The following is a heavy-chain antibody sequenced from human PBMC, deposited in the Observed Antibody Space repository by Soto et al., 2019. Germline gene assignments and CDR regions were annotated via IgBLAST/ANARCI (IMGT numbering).Heavy chain of an antibody. CDR3: ARGQPNGNCYYYGMDV. CDR2: INHSGST. Sequence: SETLSLTCAVYGGSFSGYYWSWIRQPPGKGLEWIGEINHSGSTNYNPSLKSRVTISVDASKNQFSLKLSSVTAADTAVYYCARGQPNGNCYYYGMDVWGQGTTVTVSS. D-gene: IGHD3-16*01. J-gene: IGHJ6*02. V-gene: IGHV4-34*01. CDR1: GGSFSGYY.